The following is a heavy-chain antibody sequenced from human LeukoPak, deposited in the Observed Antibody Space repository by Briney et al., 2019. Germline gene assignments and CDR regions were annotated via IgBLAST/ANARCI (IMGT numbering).Heavy chain of an antibody. CDR1: GYTFTDSY. V-gene: IGHV1-2*02. CDR3: ARGVGGNARWRNFDWSKKIPMRDYFNS. CDR2: INPNSGGT. Sequence: ASVKVSCKASGYTFTDSYMHWVRQAPGQGLEWIGLINPNSGGTNYAQKFQGRITMTSDTSITTTYMDLGRLRSDDTAVYYCARGVGGNARWRNFDWSKKIPMRDYFNSWGQGTLVTVSS. J-gene: IGHJ4*02. D-gene: IGHD3-9*01.